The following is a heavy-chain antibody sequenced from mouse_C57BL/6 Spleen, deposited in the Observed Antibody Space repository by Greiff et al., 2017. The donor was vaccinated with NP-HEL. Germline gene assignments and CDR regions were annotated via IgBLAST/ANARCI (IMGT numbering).Heavy chain of an antibody. CDR2: ISYDGSN. CDR3: ARESFNWDEAY. D-gene: IGHD4-1*02. J-gene: IGHJ3*01. CDR1: GYSITSGYY. V-gene: IGHV3-6*01. Sequence: EVQLQQSGPCLVKPSQSLSLTCSVTGYSITSGYYWNWIRQFPGNKLEWMGYISYDGSNNYNPSLKNRISITRDTSKNQFFLKLNSVTTEDTATYYGARESFNWDEAYWGQGTLVTVSA.